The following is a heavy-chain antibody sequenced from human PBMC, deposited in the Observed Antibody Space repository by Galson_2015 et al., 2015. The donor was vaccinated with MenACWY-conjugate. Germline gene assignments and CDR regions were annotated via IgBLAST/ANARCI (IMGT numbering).Heavy chain of an antibody. CDR3: AKGCCREHVYHSTAYDL. D-gene: IGHD3-22*01. V-gene: IGHV3-23*01. CDR2: ISATADHT. J-gene: IGHJ5*02. Sequence: SLRLSCAASGFTFNNTAMNWVRQAPGKGLEWVSTISATADHTYYADSAKGRFTISRDNSKSTLSLQMDNLGAEDTAVYYCAKGCCREHVYHSTAYDLWGQGTLVTVSS. CDR1: GFTFNNTA.